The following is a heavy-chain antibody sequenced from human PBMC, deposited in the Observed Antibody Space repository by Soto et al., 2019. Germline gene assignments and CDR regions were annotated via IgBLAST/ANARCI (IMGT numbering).Heavy chain of an antibody. CDR3: AKDRYSASSGSLAV. V-gene: IGHV3-23*01. CDR2: ISGSGVTT. D-gene: IGHD5-12*01. Sequence: EVQLLESGGGLVQPGGSLRLSCAASGFTFSDYAMTWVRQAPGKGLEWVSGISGSGVTTYYADSVRGRFTTSRDNFKNTFYLQMNSLRAEDTAVYYCAKDRYSASSGSLAVWGQGTTVTVSS. CDR1: GFTFSDYA. J-gene: IGHJ6*02.